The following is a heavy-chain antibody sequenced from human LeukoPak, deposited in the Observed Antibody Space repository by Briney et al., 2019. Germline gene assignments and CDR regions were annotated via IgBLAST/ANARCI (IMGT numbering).Heavy chain of an antibody. CDR2: ISGSGGST. D-gene: IGHD3-9*01. CDR1: GFTFSSYA. J-gene: IGHJ4*02. CDR3: AKVGGITLYSFGPDY. Sequence: GGSLRLSCAASGFTFSSYAMSWVRQAPGKGLEWVSGISGSGGSTYYADSVKGRFTISRDNSKNTLYLQMNSLRAEDTAVYYCAKVGGITLYSFGPDYWGQGTLVTVSS. V-gene: IGHV3-23*01.